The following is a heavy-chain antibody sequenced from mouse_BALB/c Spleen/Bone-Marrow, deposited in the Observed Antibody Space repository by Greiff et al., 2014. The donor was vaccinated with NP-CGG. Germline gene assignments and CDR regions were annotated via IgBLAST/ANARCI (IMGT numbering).Heavy chain of an antibody. CDR3: ARDTMDY. J-gene: IGHJ4*01. CDR1: GYTFTSYY. V-gene: IGHV1S56*01. CDR2: IYPGNVNT. Sequence: VKLQESGPELVKPGASVRISCKASGYTFTSYYIHWVKQRPGQGLEWIGWIYPGNVNTKYNEKFKGKATLTADKSSSTAYMQLSSLISGDSAVYFCARDTMDYWGQGTSVTVSS.